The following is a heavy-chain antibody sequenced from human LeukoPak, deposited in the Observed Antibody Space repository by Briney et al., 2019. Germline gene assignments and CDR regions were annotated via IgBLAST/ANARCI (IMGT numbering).Heavy chain of an antibody. CDR2: IYYSGST. Sequence: SETLSLTFTVSGGSISSYYWSWIRQPPGKGLEWIGYIYYSGSTNYNPSLKSRVTISVDTSKNQFSLKLSSLTAADTPVYYCARGTSMVRGVRDDAFDIWGQGTMVTVSS. CDR3: ARGTSMVRGVRDDAFDI. CDR1: GGSISSYY. D-gene: IGHD3-10*01. V-gene: IGHV4-59*01. J-gene: IGHJ3*02.